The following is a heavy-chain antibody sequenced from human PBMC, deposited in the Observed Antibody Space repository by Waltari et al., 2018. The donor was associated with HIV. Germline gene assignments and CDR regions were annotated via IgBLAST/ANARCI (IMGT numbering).Heavy chain of an antibody. CDR2: INPKSGGR. CDR3: ARRSWDL. J-gene: IGHJ5*02. CDR1: GYTVTDYY. V-gene: IGHV1-2*02. Sequence: QVQLVQSGAEVKKPGASVTVSCQASGYTVTDYYVHWVRQAPGQRLEWMGWINPKSGGRKFAQKFQGRVTMTWDTSITTAYMELHRLRSDDTAVYYCARRSWDLWGQGTLLTVSS.